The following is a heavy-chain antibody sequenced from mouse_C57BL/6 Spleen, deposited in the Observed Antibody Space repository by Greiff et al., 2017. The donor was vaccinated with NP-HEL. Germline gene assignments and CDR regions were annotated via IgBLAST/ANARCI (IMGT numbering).Heavy chain of an antibody. D-gene: IGHD1-1*01. CDR2: IWTGGGT. CDR1: GFSLTSYA. J-gene: IGHJ2*01. CDR3: AREGDGSSPYFDY. Sequence: VKVVESGPGLVAPSQSLSITCTVSGFSLTSYAISWVRQPPGKGLEWLGVIWTGGGTNYNSALKSRLSISKDNSKSQVFLKMNSLQTDDTARYYCAREGDGSSPYFDYWGQGTTLTVSS. V-gene: IGHV2-9-1*01.